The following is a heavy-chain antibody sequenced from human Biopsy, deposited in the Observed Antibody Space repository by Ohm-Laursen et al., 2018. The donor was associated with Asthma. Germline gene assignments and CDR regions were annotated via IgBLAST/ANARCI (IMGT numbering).Heavy chain of an antibody. J-gene: IGHJ4*02. CDR2: IHTNTGNP. CDR1: GYNFIRHS. V-gene: IGHV7-4-1*02. CDR3: ARVQRDFSTGYFTFDN. Sequence: SVKVSCKASGYNFIRHSLSWVRQAPGQGPEWMGWIHTNTGNPTYAHGFTGRYVFSLDTSVSTAYLQISRLKSEDTAVYYCARVQRDFSTGYFTFDNWGQGALVTVSS. D-gene: IGHD3/OR15-3a*01.